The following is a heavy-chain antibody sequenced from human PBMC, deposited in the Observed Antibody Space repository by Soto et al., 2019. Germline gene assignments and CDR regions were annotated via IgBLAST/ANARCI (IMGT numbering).Heavy chain of an antibody. CDR2: MNPNSGNT. CDR1: GDAFASYD. J-gene: IGHJ6*03. V-gene: IGHV1-8*01. Sequence: GASVKVSCKASGDAFASYDINWVRQATGQGLEWMGWMNPNSGNTGYAQKFQGRVTMTRNTSISTAYMELSSLRSEDTAVYYCHSSGYAGGYYYYYMDVWGKGTTVTVSS. CDR3: HSSGYAGGYYYYYMDV. D-gene: IGHD3-22*01.